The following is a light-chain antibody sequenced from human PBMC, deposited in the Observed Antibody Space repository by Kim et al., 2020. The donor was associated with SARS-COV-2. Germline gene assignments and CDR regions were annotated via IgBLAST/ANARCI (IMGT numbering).Light chain of an antibody. V-gene: IGKV3-11*01. Sequence: IVLTQSPATLSLSPGERATLSCRASQNVVRSLAWYQQKPGQAPRLLIYDASTRATGIPARFSGSGSGTDFTLTINSLEPEDFAVYYCQQRVSWPQAFGQGTKV. J-gene: IGKJ1*01. CDR3: QQRVSWPQA. CDR2: DAS. CDR1: QNVVRS.